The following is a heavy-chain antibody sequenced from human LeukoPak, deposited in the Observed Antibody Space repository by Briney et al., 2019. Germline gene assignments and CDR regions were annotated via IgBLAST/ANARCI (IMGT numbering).Heavy chain of an antibody. Sequence: GGSLRLSCAASGFTFSSYAMSWVRQPPGKGLEWVSVISSSGATTYYPDSVKGRFTISRDNSKNTLYLQMNSLRAEDTAVYYCAKGSSGFAYWGQGTLVTVSS. J-gene: IGHJ4*02. V-gene: IGHV3-23*01. D-gene: IGHD6-19*01. CDR2: ISSSGATT. CDR3: AKGSSGFAY. CDR1: GFTFSSYA.